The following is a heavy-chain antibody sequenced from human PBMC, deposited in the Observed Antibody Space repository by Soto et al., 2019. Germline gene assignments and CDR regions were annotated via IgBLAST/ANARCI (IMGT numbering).Heavy chain of an antibody. J-gene: IGHJ5*02. V-gene: IGHV3-21*01. Sequence: PGGSLRLSCAASGFTFSSYSMNWVRQAPGKGLEWVSSISSSSSYIYYADSVKGRFTISRDNAKNSLYLQMNSLRAEDTAVYYCARDPSRIAAANTNWFDPWGQGTLVTVSS. CDR1: GFTFSSYS. D-gene: IGHD6-13*01. CDR2: ISSSSSYI. CDR3: ARDPSRIAAANTNWFDP.